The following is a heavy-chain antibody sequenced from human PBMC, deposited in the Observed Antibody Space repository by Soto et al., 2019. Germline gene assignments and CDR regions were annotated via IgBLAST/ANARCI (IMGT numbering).Heavy chain of an antibody. Sequence: QVQLQESGPGLVKPSQTLSLTCTVSGGSISSAYYYWSWIRQPPGKGLEWIGHIYDSGSTYSNPSLQSQVTISMDTSKNQFSLKLSSVTAADTAVYYCARGPSGDKVVYWGQGTLVTVSS. J-gene: IGHJ4*02. CDR1: GGSISSAYYY. CDR3: ARGPSGDKVVY. CDR2: IYDSGST. D-gene: IGHD7-27*01. V-gene: IGHV4-30-4*01.